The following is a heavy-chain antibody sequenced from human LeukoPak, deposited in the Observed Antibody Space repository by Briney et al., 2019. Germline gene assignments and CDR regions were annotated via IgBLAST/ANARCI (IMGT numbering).Heavy chain of an antibody. CDR3: ARANHYYDSSGYLAH. D-gene: IGHD3-22*01. Sequence: PGGSLRLSCAASGFTFSSCVMHWVRQAPGKGLEWVAATWSDGSNKYYADSVKGRFTITRDNSKDTLYLQMSSLRAEDSAVYYCARANHYYDSSGYLAHWGQGTLVTVSS. J-gene: IGHJ4*02. CDR1: GFTFSSCV. CDR2: TWSDGSNK. V-gene: IGHV3-33*01.